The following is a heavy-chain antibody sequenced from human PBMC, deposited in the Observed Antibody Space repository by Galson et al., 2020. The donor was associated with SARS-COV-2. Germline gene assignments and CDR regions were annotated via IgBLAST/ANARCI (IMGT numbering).Heavy chain of an antibody. CDR3: AKDSYYYDSSGNHPDY. J-gene: IGHJ4*02. Sequence: TGGSLRLSCAASGFTFSNYAISWVRQAPGKGLEWVSAISGSGGSTYYADSVKGRFTISRDNSKNTLYLQMNSLRAEDTAVYYCAKDSYYYDSSGNHPDYWGQGTLVTVSS. CDR2: ISGSGGST. D-gene: IGHD3-22*01. V-gene: IGHV3-23*01. CDR1: GFTFSNYA.